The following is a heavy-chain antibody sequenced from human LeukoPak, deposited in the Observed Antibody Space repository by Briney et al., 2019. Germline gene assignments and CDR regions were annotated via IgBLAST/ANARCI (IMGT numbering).Heavy chain of an antibody. Sequence: ASVKVSCKASGGTFSSYAISWVRQAPGQGLEWMGGIIPIFGTANYAQKFQGRVTTTTDESTSTAYMELSSLRSEDTAVYYCARGCSSTSCLGGDYYYMDVWGKGTTVTVSS. CDR2: IIPIFGTA. J-gene: IGHJ6*03. D-gene: IGHD2-2*01. CDR1: GGTFSSYA. V-gene: IGHV1-69*05. CDR3: ARGCSSTSCLGGDYYYMDV.